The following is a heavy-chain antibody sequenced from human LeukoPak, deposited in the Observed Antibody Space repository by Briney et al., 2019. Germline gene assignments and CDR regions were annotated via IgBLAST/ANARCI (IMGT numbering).Heavy chain of an antibody. D-gene: IGHD4-23*01. Sequence: ASVKVSCKVSGYTLTELSMQWVRQAPGKGLEWMGGFDPEDGETIYAQKFQGRVTMTRNTSISTAYMELSSLRSEDTAVYYCARGSYGGNSDYWGQGTLVTVSS. J-gene: IGHJ4*02. CDR3: ARGSYGGNSDY. CDR2: FDPEDGET. V-gene: IGHV1-24*01. CDR1: GYTLTELS.